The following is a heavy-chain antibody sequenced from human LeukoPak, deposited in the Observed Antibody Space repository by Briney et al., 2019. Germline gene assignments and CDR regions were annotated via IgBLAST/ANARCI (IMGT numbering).Heavy chain of an antibody. J-gene: IGHJ5*02. V-gene: IGHV3-66*01. Sequence: GGSLRLSCAASGFTVSSNYMSWVRQAPGKGLEWVSVIYSGGSTYYPDSVKGRFTISRDNSKNTLYLQMNSLRAEDTAVYYCARGVFYYDSSGSQYLDPWGQGTLVTVSS. D-gene: IGHD3-22*01. CDR2: IYSGGST. CDR3: ARGVFYYDSSGSQYLDP. CDR1: GFTVSSNY.